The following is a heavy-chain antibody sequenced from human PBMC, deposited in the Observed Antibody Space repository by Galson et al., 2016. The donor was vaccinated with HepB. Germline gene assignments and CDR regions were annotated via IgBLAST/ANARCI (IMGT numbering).Heavy chain of an antibody. D-gene: IGHD2-15*01. J-gene: IGHJ4*02. CDR1: GGSISSDGYY. CDR2: IYYSGST. CDR3: ASGYCSGGSCYFDS. Sequence: LSLTCSVSGGSISSDGYYWSWIRQHPGKGLEWIGYIYYSGSTYYTPSLKSRVTISADTSTNEFSLKLSSVTAADTAVYYCASGYCSGGSCYFDSGGQGTLVTVSA. V-gene: IGHV4-31*03.